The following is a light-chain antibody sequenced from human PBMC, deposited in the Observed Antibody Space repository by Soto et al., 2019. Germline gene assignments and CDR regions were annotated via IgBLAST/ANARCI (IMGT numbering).Light chain of an antibody. V-gene: IGKV3-15*01. Sequence: EIVMTQFPATLSVSPGERATLSCRASQSVSSNLAWYQQKVGQPPRLLMYAASTRATGIPARFSGSGSGTEFTLTISSLQSEDFATYHCQQYNKWPLTFGPGTKVDIK. CDR1: QSVSSN. CDR2: AAS. J-gene: IGKJ3*01. CDR3: QQYNKWPLT.